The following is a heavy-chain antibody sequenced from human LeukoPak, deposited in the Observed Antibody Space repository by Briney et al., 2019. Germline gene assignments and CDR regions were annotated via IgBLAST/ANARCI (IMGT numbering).Heavy chain of an antibody. CDR2: IYNSGST. CDR3: ARSAIDAFDI. D-gene: IGHD6-25*01. V-gene: IGHV4-59*08. Sequence: SETLSLTCTVSGDSISSYYWSWIRQPPGKGLECIGYIYNSGSTNYNPSLKSRVSISVDTSKNRFSLKLSSVTAADTAVYYCARSAIDAFDIWGQGTMVTVSS. J-gene: IGHJ3*02. CDR1: GDSISSYY.